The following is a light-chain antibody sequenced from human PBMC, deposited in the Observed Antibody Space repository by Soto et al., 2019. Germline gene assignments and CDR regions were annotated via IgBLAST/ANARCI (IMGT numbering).Light chain of an antibody. CDR3: QQYITYSRT. Sequence: DIQMTQSPSTLSTSVGDRVTITCRASQSISTWLAWYQHKPGKAPKLLIYQASSLEGGVPSRFSGSGSGTEFTLTISSLQPDEFATYYCQQYITYSRTFGQGTRVETK. J-gene: IGKJ2*02. CDR1: QSISTW. CDR2: QAS. V-gene: IGKV1-5*03.